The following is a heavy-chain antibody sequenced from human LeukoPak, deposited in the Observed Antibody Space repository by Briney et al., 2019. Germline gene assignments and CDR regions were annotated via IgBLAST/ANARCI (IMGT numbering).Heavy chain of an antibody. J-gene: IGHJ4*02. D-gene: IGHD5-18*01. V-gene: IGHV3-48*03. CDR1: GFTFSSYE. CDR3: ARDGDTAMVLVY. Sequence: GGSLRLSCAASGFTFSSYEMNWVRQAPGKGLEWVSYISSSGSTIYYADSVKGRFTISRDNAKNSLYLQMNSLRAEDTAVYYCARDGDTAMVLVYWGQGTLATVS. CDR2: ISSSGSTI.